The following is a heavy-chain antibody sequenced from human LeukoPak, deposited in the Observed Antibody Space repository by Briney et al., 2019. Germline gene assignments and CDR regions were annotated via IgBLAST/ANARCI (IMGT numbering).Heavy chain of an antibody. CDR1: GFTFSSDA. D-gene: IGHD3-9*01. CDR2: ISYDGNEK. CDR3: ARDSRFGGATIFSPPVY. Sequence: GGSLRLSCVPSGFTFSSDAMHWVRQTPGRGLGWVAVISYDGNEKYQVDSVKGRFTISRDNAKNSLYLQINSLRTKDTAVYYCARDSRFGGATIFSPPVYWGQGTLVTVSS. J-gene: IGHJ4*02. V-gene: IGHV3-30-3*01.